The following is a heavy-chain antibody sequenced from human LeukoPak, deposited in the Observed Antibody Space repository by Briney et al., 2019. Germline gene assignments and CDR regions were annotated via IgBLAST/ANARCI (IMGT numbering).Heavy chain of an antibody. CDR2: ITGSGISA. D-gene: IGHD2-15*01. V-gene: IGHV3-23*01. Sequence: GGSLRLSCEASGFTFSTYAMAWVRQAPGKGLEWVSLITGSGISAYYADSVRGRFSISRDNSKNTVYLQLNSLRAEDTAVYYCANWDSPGYCSGGSCYSGSDYWGQGTLVTVSS. CDR3: ANWDSPGYCSGGSCYSGSDY. J-gene: IGHJ4*02. CDR1: GFTFSTYA.